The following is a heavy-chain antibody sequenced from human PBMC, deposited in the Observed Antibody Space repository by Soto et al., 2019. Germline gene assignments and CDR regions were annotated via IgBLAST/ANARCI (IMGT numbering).Heavy chain of an antibody. CDR3: AKSSGGMDV. J-gene: IGHJ6*02. V-gene: IGHV3-30*18. CDR2: ISYDGSNK. Sequence: QVQLVESGGGVVQPGRSLRLSCAASGFTFSSYGMHWVRQAPGKGLEWVAVISYDGSNKYYADSVKGRFTISRDNSKSTLYLQMNSLRAEDTAVYYCAKSSGGMDVWGQGTTVTVSS. CDR1: GFTFSSYG.